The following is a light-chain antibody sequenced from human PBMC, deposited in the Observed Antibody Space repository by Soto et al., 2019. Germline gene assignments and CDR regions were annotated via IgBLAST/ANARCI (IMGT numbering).Light chain of an antibody. CDR1: QGIGST. CDR2: DTS. Sequence: EIVLTQSPATLSLSPGEGATLSCRASQGIGSTLAWYQHKPGQTPRLLIYDTSTRATGVPARFSGSRSGTEITLTIKSLQSEDFAVYYCQRYNNWPLTFGGGTKVDIK. J-gene: IGKJ4*01. CDR3: QRYNNWPLT. V-gene: IGKV3-15*01.